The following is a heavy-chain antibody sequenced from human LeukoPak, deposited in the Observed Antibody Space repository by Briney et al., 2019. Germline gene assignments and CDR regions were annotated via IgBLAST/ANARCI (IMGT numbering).Heavy chain of an antibody. D-gene: IGHD2-2*01. J-gene: IGHJ4*02. V-gene: IGHV3-21*04. Sequence: GGSLRLSCAASGFTFSSYEMNWVRQAPGKGLEWVSSISIGSNYIYYGDSVKGRFTISRDNSKNTLYLQMNSLRAEDTAVYYCAKDGYYCSSTSCYLDYWGQGTLVTVSS. CDR3: AKDGYYCSSTSCYLDY. CDR1: GFTFSSYE. CDR2: ISIGSNYI.